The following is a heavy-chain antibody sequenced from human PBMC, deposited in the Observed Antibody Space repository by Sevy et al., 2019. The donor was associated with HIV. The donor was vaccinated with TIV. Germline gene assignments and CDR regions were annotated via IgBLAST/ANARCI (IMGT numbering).Heavy chain of an antibody. Sequence: GGSLRLSCAASGFTFSSYAMTWVRQAPGKGLEWVSGISASGASTYYADSVNGRFTISRDNSKNTLYLQINSLRAEDTAVYYCAKLSCSDGNCFSIDYWGQGTLVTVSS. D-gene: IGHD2-15*01. V-gene: IGHV3-23*01. CDR1: GFTFSSYA. CDR3: AKLSCSDGNCFSIDY. CDR2: ISASGAST. J-gene: IGHJ4*02.